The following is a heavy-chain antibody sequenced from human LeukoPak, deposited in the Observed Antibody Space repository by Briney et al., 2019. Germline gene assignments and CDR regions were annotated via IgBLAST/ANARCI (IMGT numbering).Heavy chain of an antibody. CDR1: GYTFTGYY. CDR2: INPNSGGT. D-gene: IGHD6-19*01. J-gene: IGHJ4*02. Sequence: GASVKVSCKASGYTFTGYYIHWVRQAPGQGLEWMGWINPNSGGTNYAQKFQGRVTMARDTSISTAYMELSRLRSDDTAVYYCARDLNSSGWLYYFDYWGQGTLVTVSS. V-gene: IGHV1-2*02. CDR3: ARDLNSSGWLYYFDY.